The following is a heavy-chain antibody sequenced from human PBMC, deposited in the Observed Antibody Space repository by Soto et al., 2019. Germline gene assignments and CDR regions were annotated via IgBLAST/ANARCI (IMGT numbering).Heavy chain of an antibody. V-gene: IGHV3-66*01. J-gene: IGHJ4*02. CDR2: IYSGGST. CDR3: ESLYDSSGYPDY. D-gene: IGHD3-22*01. Sequence: PGGSLRLSCAASGFTVSSNYMSWVRQAPGKGLEWVSVIYSGGSTYYADSVKGRFTISRDNSKNTLYLQMNSLRAEDTAVYYCESLYDSSGYPDYWGQGTLVTVSS. CDR1: GFTVSSNY.